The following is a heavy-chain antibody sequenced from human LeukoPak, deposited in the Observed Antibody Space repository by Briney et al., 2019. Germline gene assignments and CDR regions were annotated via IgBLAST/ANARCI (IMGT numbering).Heavy chain of an antibody. V-gene: IGHV3-48*03. Sequence: PGGSLRLSCAASGFTFNSYEMHWVRQAPGKGLEWVSYISSSGSTIYYADSVKGRFTISRDNAKNSLYLQMNSLRAEDTAVYYCAKAAGSYMDVWGKGTTVTISS. D-gene: IGHD6-13*01. CDR1: GFTFNSYE. CDR3: AKAAGSYMDV. J-gene: IGHJ6*04. CDR2: ISSSGSTI.